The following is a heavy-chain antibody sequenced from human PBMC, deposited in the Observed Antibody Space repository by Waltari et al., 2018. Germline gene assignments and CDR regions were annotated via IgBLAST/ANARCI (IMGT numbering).Heavy chain of an antibody. CDR1: GFTFRNPG. Sequence: DVQLVESGGGLVKLGGSLRLSCAVSGFTFRNPGMSWVGRAPGKGLEWVGRIKSKAHGGTADYAAPVKGRFSISRDDSKDTLYLQMNSLETEDTAVYYCTAARGYYDILTGYYFDYWGQGTLVTVSS. V-gene: IGHV3-15*01. D-gene: IGHD3-9*01. J-gene: IGHJ4*02. CDR2: IKSKAHGGTA. CDR3: TAARGYYDILTGYYFDY.